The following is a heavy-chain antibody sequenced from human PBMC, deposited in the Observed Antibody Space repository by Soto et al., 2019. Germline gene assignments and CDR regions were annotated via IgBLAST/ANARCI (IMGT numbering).Heavy chain of an antibody. D-gene: IGHD6-13*01. J-gene: IGHJ5*02. Sequence: KTSETLSLTCTVSGASINDYYWSWIRQTPGKGLEWVGFMYYSETTKYNPSLKGRVNMSLDTSKNQVSLNLNSVTAADTAVYYCARANSSTWYKLEYKWFDTWGQGTLVTVSS. CDR3: ARANSSTWYKLEYKWFDT. V-gene: IGHV4-59*01. CDR1: GASINDYY. CDR2: MYYSETT.